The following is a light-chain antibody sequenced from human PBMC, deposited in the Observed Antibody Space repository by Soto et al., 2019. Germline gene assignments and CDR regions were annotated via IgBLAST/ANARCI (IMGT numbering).Light chain of an antibody. Sequence: DVQVTQSPSSLSASVGDTVTITCRSSQDVGRWLSWYQQKPGKAPKILIFAASSLQSGVPSRFSGSGSGTDFTLTITSLQSEDFATYYCQHATSFPVPFGQGALPEIK. CDR3: QHATSFPVP. CDR1: QDVGRW. J-gene: IGKJ5*01. V-gene: IGKV1D-12*01. CDR2: AAS.